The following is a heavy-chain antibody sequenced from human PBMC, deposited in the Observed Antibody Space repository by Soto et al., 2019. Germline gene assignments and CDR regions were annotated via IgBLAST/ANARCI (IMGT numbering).Heavy chain of an antibody. D-gene: IGHD5-18*01. V-gene: IGHV4-59*08. CDR3: ARHRYSYGVYYFDY. Sequence: PSETLSLTCIVSGGSISNYYWSWVRQPPGKGLEWIGYIYYSGSTNYNPSLTSRVTISVDTSKNQFSLKLSSVTAADTAVYYCARHRYSYGVYYFDYWDQGTLVTVSS. J-gene: IGHJ4*02. CDR2: IYYSGST. CDR1: GGSISNYY.